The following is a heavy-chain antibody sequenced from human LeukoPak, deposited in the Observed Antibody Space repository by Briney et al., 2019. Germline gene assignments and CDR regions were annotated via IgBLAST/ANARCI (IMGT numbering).Heavy chain of an antibody. V-gene: IGHV4-59*01. CDR1: GGSISSYY. Sequence: KPSETLSLTCTVSGGSISSYYWSWIRQPPGKGLEWIGYIYYSGSTNYNPSLKSRVTISVDTSKNQFSLKLSSVTAADTAVYYCARTLECSSTSCFHDAFDIWGQGTMVAVSS. J-gene: IGHJ3*02. CDR2: IYYSGST. D-gene: IGHD2-2*01. CDR3: ARTLECSSTSCFHDAFDI.